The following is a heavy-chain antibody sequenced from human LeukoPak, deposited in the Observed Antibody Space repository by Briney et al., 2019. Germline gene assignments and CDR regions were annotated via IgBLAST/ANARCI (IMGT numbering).Heavy chain of an antibody. CDR2: IYPGDSDT. Sequence: GESLKISCKSSGYTFTSYWIGWVRQMPGKGLEWMGIIYPGDSDTRYSPSFQGQVTISADKSISTAYLQWSSLKASDTAMYYCAGHGGNYGGNSDDWYFDLWGRGTLVTVSS. V-gene: IGHV5-51*01. J-gene: IGHJ2*01. CDR1: GYTFTSYW. D-gene: IGHD4-23*01. CDR3: AGHGGNYGGNSDDWYFDL.